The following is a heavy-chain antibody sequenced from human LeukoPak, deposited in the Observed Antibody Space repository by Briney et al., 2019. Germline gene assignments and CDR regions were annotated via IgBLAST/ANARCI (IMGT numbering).Heavy chain of an antibody. J-gene: IGHJ4*02. Sequence: SETLSLTCTVSGGSMSTSTYYWGWIRQPPGKGLEWIGSIYYCGSTYYNPSLKSRVTISVDTSKNQFSLKLSSVTAADTAVYYCATQRRIFGVVIIPPHFDYWGQGTLVTVSS. D-gene: IGHD3-3*01. CDR1: GGSMSTSTYY. V-gene: IGHV4-39*01. CDR3: ATQRRIFGVVIIPPHFDY. CDR2: IYYCGST.